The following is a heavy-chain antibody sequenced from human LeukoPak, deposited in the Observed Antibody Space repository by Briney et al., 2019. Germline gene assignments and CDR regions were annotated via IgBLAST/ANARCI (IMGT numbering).Heavy chain of an antibody. CDR1: GFTFSRYG. J-gene: IGHJ3*02. Sequence: PGGSLTLSCAASGFTFSRYGMHWVRQAPGKGLEWVTAISHDGSNKYYADSVKGRFTISRDNCKNTLYLQMSRLRAEDTAVYYCARVQLRDFWSGYPVEMGAFDIWGQGTMVTVSS. CDR3: ARVQLRDFWSGYPVEMGAFDI. D-gene: IGHD3-3*01. CDR2: ISHDGSNK. V-gene: IGHV3-30*04.